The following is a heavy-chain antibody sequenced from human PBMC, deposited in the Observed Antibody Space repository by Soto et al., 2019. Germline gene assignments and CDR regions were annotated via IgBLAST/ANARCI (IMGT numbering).Heavy chain of an antibody. V-gene: IGHV4-34*01. J-gene: IGHJ6*03. CDR1: GESFSGYY. D-gene: IGHD3-3*01. Sequence: QVQLQQRGAGLLKPSETLSLTCVVDGESFSGYYWTWIRQPPGKGLEWIGEINDSGSTNHKPSLKSRVTMSIDTSKNQFALNLRSVTAADTGVYHCAKGGRFPEARYYFLDVWGNGTTVTVSS. CDR3: AKGGRFPEARYYFLDV. CDR2: INDSGST.